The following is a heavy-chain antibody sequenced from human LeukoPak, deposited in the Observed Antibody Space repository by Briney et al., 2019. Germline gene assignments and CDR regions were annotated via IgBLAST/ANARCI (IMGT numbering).Heavy chain of an antibody. V-gene: IGHV4-39*01. CDR3: ASPDAPYCSSTSCYLNDAFDI. CDR2: IYYSGST. D-gene: IGHD2-2*01. Sequence: PSETLSLTCSVSGGSISSSTYYWGWFRQPPGKGLEWIGSIYYSGSTYYNPFLKSRVAISVDTSKNQFSPKLSSVTAADTAVYYCASPDAPYCSSTSCYLNDAFDIWGQGTMVTVSS. CDR1: GGSISSSTYY. J-gene: IGHJ3*02.